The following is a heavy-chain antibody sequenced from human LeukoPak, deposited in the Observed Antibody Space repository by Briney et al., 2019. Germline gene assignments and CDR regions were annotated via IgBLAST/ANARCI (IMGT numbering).Heavy chain of an antibody. Sequence: GGSLRLSCAASGFTFSSYSMNWVRQAPGKGLEWVSSISSSSSYIYYADSVKGRFTISRDNAKNSLYLQMNSLRAEDTAVYYCARGGGNSYGSQFFDSGGQEPLVPVSS. CDR1: GFTFSSYS. CDR2: ISSSSSYI. J-gene: IGHJ4*02. CDR3: ARGGGNSYGSQFFDS. V-gene: IGHV3-21*01. D-gene: IGHD5-18*01.